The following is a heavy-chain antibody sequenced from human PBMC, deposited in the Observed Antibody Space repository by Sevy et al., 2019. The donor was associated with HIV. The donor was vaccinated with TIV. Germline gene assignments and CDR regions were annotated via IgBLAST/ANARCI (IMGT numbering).Heavy chain of an antibody. CDR1: GFTFDDYG. J-gene: IGHJ4*02. Sequence: GGSLRRSCAASGFTFDDYGMSWVRQAPGKGLEWVSGINWNGGSTGYADSVKGRFTISRDNAKNSLYLQMNSLRAEDTALYYCASLGYGSGSLDYWGQGTLVTVSS. V-gene: IGHV3-20*04. CDR2: INWNGGST. D-gene: IGHD3-10*01. CDR3: ASLGYGSGSLDY.